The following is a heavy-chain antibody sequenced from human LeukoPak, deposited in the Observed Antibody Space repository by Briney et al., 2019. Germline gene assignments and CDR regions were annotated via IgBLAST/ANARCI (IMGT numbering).Heavy chain of an antibody. CDR3: ARVDYDAID. D-gene: IGHD2-8*01. Sequence: SDTLSLTCTVSAGSISSGGSYWSWLRQPPGKGLEWIGYIYYSGSTYDNPSLKSRITVSVDTSKNQFSLKLSSVTAADTAVYFCARVDYDAIDWGLGTLVTVSS. V-gene: IGHV4-30-4*02. CDR1: AGSISSGGSY. J-gene: IGHJ1*01. CDR2: IYYSGST.